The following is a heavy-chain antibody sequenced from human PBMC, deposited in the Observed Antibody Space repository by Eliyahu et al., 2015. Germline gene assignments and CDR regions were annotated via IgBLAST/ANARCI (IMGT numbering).Heavy chain of an antibody. V-gene: IGHV3-7*01. CDR1: GFPFSNYR. CDR2: VRQDGNEK. Sequence: EVQLVESGGGLVQPGGSLRLSCVASGFPFSNYRMSWVRQAPGKGLEWGASVRQDGNEKFYLDSVKGRFTVSRDNAKNSLYLQLNSLRAEDTAVYYCARPLLEYSSSSWVYWGQGTLVTVSS. CDR3: ARPLLEYSSSSWVY. J-gene: IGHJ4*02. D-gene: IGHD6-6*01.